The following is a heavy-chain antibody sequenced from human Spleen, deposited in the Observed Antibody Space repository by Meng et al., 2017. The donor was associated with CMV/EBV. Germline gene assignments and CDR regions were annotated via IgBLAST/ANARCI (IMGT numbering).Heavy chain of an antibody. V-gene: IGHV4-61*01. CDR3: ARDSDYGSGGRYFDL. CDR1: GGSISSSSYY. J-gene: IGHJ2*01. D-gene: IGHD3-10*01. CDR2: IYYSGSI. Sequence: SETLSLTCTVSGGSISSSSYYWSWIRQPPGKGLEWIGYIYYSGSINYNPSFKSRVTMAVDTSKNQFSLNLNSVTAADTAVYYCARDSDYGSGGRYFDLWGRGTLVTVSS.